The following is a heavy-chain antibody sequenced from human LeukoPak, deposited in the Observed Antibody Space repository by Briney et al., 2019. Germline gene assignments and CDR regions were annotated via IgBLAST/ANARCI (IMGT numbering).Heavy chain of an antibody. J-gene: IGHJ6*02. CDR3: TRDWSVATIPGYYYYYGMDV. CDR2: IRSKAYGGTT. CDR1: GFTFGDYA. Sequence: GGSLRLSCTASGFTFGDYAMSWVRQAPGKGLEWVGFIRSKAYGGTTEYAASVKGRFTISRDDSKSIAYLQMNSLKTEDTAVYYRTRDWSVATIPGYYYYYGMDVWGQGTTVTVSS. V-gene: IGHV3-49*04. D-gene: IGHD5-12*01.